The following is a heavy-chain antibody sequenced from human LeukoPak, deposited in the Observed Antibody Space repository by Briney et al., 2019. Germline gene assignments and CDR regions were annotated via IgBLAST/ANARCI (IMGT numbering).Heavy chain of an antibody. Sequence: GGSLRLSCAASGFTVSSNYMRWVRQAPGEGLEWVSVFYSGGSTFYADSVKGRFTISRDNSKNTVYLQMNRLRAEDKAVYYCGRVGEGREGYNGHFDYWGQGTLVTVSS. J-gene: IGHJ4*02. CDR1: GFTVSSNY. CDR2: FYSGGST. V-gene: IGHV3-66*02. CDR3: GRVGEGREGYNGHFDY. D-gene: IGHD5-24*01.